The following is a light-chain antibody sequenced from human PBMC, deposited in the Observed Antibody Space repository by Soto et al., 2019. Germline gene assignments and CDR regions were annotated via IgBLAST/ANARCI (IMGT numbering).Light chain of an antibody. J-gene: IGKJ4*01. CDR3: QQYNDWPLT. CDR2: HAS. V-gene: IGKV3-15*01. Sequence: EIVMAQCPATLSVSPGERATLSCRASQNINNNLAWYQQKPGQVPRLLIYHASTGATGIPARFSGSGSGTELTLTISSVQSEDFAVYYCQQYNDWPLTFGGGTKVEIK. CDR1: QNINNN.